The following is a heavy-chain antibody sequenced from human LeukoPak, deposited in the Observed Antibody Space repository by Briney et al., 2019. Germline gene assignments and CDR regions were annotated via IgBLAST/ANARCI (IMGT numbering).Heavy chain of an antibody. CDR1: GFTFSSYW. CDR3: AKDGYYDILTGYYNPRYWYFDL. CDR2: IKQDGSEK. J-gene: IGHJ2*01. V-gene: IGHV3-7*01. D-gene: IGHD3-9*01. Sequence: GGSLRLSCTASGFTFSSYWMSWVRQAPGKGLEWVANIKQDGSEKYYVDSVKGRFTISRDNAKNSLYLQINSLRAEDTAVYYCAKDGYYDILTGYYNPRYWYFDLWGRGTLVTVSS.